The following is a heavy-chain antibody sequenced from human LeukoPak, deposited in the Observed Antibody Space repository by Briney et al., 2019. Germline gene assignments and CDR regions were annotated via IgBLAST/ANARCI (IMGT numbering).Heavy chain of an antibody. D-gene: IGHD6-13*01. V-gene: IGHV1-2*02. CDR2: VNPNSGDT. J-gene: IGHJ4*02. CDR1: GYTFTDYY. CDR3: ALLFSSTWYRFDS. Sequence: ASVMVSCKASGYTFTDYYIHWVRQAPGQGLEWMGWVNPNSGDTNHAHKFQGRVTMTSDTSISTAYMDLNRVRSDDTAVYYCALLFSSTWYRFDSWGQGTLVTVSS.